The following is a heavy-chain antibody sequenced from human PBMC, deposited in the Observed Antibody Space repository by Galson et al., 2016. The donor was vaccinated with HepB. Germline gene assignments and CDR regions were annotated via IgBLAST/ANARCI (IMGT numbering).Heavy chain of an antibody. CDR1: GFTFSNYA. D-gene: IGHD6-13*01. V-gene: IGHV3-23*01. J-gene: IGHJ4*02. CDR3: AKGRTAAADYYFDY. Sequence: SLRLSCAASGFTFSNYAMSWVRQAPGRGLEWVSTISGTGGSTYYADSVKGRFKISRDNSKNMLYLQMSNPRVENTAVFYCAKGRTAAADYYFDYWGRGTLVSVSS. CDR2: ISGTGGST.